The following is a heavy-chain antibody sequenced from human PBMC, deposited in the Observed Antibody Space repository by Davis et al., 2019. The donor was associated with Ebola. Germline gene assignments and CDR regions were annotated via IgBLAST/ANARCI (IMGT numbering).Heavy chain of an antibody. D-gene: IGHD2-21*01. CDR3: ARLQGGTDLWASDH. CDR2: ISAHNGHR. Sequence: ASVKVSCKASGYTFTIYGINWVRQAPEQGLEWMGSISAHNGHRSYAQTFQGRITMTTDTSTTTAYMELRSLRSDDTAVYYCARLQGGTDLWASDHWGQGSLVTVSS. CDR1: GYTFTIYG. J-gene: IGHJ5*02. V-gene: IGHV1-18*01.